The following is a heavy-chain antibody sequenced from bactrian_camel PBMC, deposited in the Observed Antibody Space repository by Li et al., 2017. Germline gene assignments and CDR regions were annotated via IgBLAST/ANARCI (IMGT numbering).Heavy chain of an antibody. CDR1: GFTFNTAD. CDR3: AAGGSWHFTEYTY. D-gene: IGHD6*01. J-gene: IGHJ4*01. V-gene: IGHV3S40*01. CDR2: ISAGDTYR. Sequence: VQLVESGGGLVQPGGSLRLSCAASGFTFNTADMSWVRQVPGKGLEWVSVISAGDTYRDYADSAKGRFTISRDDAKNTLYLQMNSLKTEDTAVYYCAAGGSWHFTEYTYWGQGTQVTVS.